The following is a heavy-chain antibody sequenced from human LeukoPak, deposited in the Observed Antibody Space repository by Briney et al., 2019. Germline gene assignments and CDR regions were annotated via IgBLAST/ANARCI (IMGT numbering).Heavy chain of an antibody. CDR1: GGSFSGYY. CDR2: INHSGST. V-gene: IGHV4-34*01. J-gene: IGHJ4*02. Sequence: PSETLSLTCAVYGGSFSGYYWSWIRQPPGKGLEWIGEINHSGSTNYNPSLKSRVTISVDTSKNQFSLKLSSVTAADTAVYYCARGRIENRGKCRDGYKNIDYWGQGTLVTVSS. CDR3: ARGRIENRGKCRDGYKNIDY. D-gene: IGHD5-24*01.